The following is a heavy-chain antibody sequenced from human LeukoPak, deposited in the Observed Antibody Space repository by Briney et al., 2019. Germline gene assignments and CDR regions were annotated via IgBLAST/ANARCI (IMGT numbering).Heavy chain of an antibody. D-gene: IGHD3-10*01. J-gene: IGHJ5*02. Sequence: SETLSLTCAVYGGSLNGHYWSWIRQPPGKGLEWIGESSDSGGTKFNPSLKSRVTISADTSKNQFSLNLTSVTAADTAVYYCARTYYGSGSYYTNFFDPWGQGTLVTVSS. CDR2: SSDSGGT. CDR3: ARTYYGSGSYYTNFFDP. V-gene: IGHV4-34*01. CDR1: GGSLNGHY.